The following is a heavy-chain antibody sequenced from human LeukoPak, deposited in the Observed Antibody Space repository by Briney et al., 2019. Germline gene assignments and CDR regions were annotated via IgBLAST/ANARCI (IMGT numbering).Heavy chain of an antibody. J-gene: IGHJ3*02. D-gene: IGHD2-15*01. CDR2: IYYNGRA. CDR3: ASGGEDAFDI. Sequence: SETLSLTCDVSGGSINSYYWGWIRQPPGKGLEWLGYIYYNGRANYNPSLETRVTISIGPSKNSFSLNLSSVTAADTAMYYCASGGEDAFDIWGQGTMVTVSS. CDR1: GGSINSYY. V-gene: IGHV4-59*01.